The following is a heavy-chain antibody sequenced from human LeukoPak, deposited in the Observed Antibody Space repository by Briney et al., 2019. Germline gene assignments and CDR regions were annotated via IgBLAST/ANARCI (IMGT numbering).Heavy chain of an antibody. CDR1: GGTFSSYA. D-gene: IGHD3-22*01. J-gene: IGHJ4*02. CDR3: ARDPEVITLDY. V-gene: IGHV1-69*04. CDR2: IIPIFGIA. Sequence: SVKVSCKASGGTFSSYAISWVRQAPGQGLEWMGRIIPIFGIANYAQKFQGRVTITADKSTSTAYMELSSLRSEDTAVYYCARDPEVITLDYWGQGTLVTVSS.